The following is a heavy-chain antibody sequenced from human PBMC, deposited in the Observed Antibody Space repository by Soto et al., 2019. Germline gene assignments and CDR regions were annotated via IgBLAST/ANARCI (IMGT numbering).Heavy chain of an antibody. V-gene: IGHV4-30-2*01. Sequence: PSETLSLTCAVSGGSISSGGYSWSWIRQPPGKGLEWIGYIYHSGSTYYNPSLKSRVTISVDRSKNQFSLKLSSVTAPDTAVYYCARERYYDGSGSPHNWFDPWGQGTLVTVSS. CDR3: ARERYYDGSGSPHNWFDP. D-gene: IGHD3-10*01. J-gene: IGHJ5*02. CDR2: IYHSGST. CDR1: GGSISSGGYS.